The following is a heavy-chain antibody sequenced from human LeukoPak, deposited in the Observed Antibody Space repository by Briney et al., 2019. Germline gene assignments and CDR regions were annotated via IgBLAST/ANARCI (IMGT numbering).Heavy chain of an antibody. CDR3: ARADCSGGSCYGDY. CDR2: IIPIFGTA. J-gene: IGHJ4*02. CDR1: GGTFSSYA. D-gene: IGHD2-15*01. V-gene: IGHV1-69*13. Sequence: ASVKVSCKASGGTFSSYAISWVRQAPGQGLEWMGGIIPIFGTANYAQKFQGRVTITADESTSTAYMELSSLRSEDTAVYYCARADCSGGSCYGDYWGQGTLVTVSS.